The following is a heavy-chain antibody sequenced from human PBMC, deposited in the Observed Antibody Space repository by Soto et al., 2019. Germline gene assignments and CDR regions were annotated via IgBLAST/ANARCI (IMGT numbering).Heavy chain of an antibody. CDR1: GYTFTSYY. Sequence: QVQLVQSGAEVKKPGASVKVSCKASGYTFTSYYMHWVRQAPGQGLEWMGIINPSGGSTSYAQKFQGWDAMTRDTAMSTGYMELSSLRYDDTAVYCCERDGFAYSGWQDSRCELDDWGQGTMVTDSS. D-gene: IGHD6-13*01. J-gene: IGHJ4*02. CDR3: ERDGFAYSGWQDSRCELDD. CDR2: INPSGGST. V-gene: IGHV1-46*01.